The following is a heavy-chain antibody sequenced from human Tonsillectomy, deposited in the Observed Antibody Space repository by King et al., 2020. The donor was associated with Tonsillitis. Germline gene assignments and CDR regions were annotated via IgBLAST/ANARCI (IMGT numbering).Heavy chain of an antibody. D-gene: IGHD6-19*01. CDR2: ISWNSGSI. V-gene: IGHV3-9*01. Sequence: EVQLVESGGGLVQPGRSLRLSCAASGFTFDDYAMHWVRQAPGKGLEWVSGISWNSGSIGYADSVKGRFTISRDNAKNSLYLQMNSLRAEDTALYYCAKDAEWLTTRENYFDYWGQGTLVTVSS. CDR3: AKDAEWLTTRENYFDY. J-gene: IGHJ4*02. CDR1: GFTFDDYA.